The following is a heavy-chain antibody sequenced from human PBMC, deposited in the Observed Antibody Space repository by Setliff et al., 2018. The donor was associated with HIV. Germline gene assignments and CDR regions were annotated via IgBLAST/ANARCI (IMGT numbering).Heavy chain of an antibody. D-gene: IGHD4-17*01. V-gene: IGHV4-34*01. J-gene: IGHJ4*02. CDR2: INHSGIT. CDR1: GGSFSGYY. CDR3: ARRIYGNNPYFDY. Sequence: SETLSLTCAVYGGSFSGYYWSWIRQPPGKGLEWIGEINHSGITYYNPSLKSRVTISVDTSQNQFSLKLSSVTAADTAIYYCARRIYGNNPYFDYWSQGTLVTVSS.